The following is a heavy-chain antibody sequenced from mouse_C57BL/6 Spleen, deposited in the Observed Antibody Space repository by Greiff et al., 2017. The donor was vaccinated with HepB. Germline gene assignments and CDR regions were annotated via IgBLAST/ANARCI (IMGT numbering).Heavy chain of an antibody. D-gene: IGHD1-1*01. V-gene: IGHV5-16*01. J-gene: IGHJ4*01. Sequence: EVKLVESEGGLVQPGSSMKLSCTASGFTFSDYYMAWVRQVPEKGLEWVANINYDGSSTYYLDSLKSRFIISRDNAKNILYLQMSSLKSEDTATYYCARALSVVATGAMDYWGQGTSVTVSS. CDR3: ARALSVVATGAMDY. CDR2: INYDGSST. CDR1: GFTFSDYY.